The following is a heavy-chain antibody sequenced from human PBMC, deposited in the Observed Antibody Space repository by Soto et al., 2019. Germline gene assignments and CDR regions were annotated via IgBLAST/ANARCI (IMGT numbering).Heavy chain of an antibody. J-gene: IGHJ4*02. D-gene: IGHD4-17*01. CDR3: ATGVDYGDFGYFDY. Sequence: GGSLRLSCAASGFTFSSYAMHWVRQAPGKGLEWVSAISGSGGSTYYADSVKGRFTISRDNSKNTLYLQMNSLRAEDTAVYYCATGVDYGDFGYFDYWGQGTLVTVSS. CDR1: GFTFSSYA. CDR2: ISGSGGST. V-gene: IGHV3-23*01.